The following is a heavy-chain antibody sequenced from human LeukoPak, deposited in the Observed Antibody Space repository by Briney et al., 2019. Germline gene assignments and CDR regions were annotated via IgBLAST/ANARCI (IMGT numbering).Heavy chain of an antibody. D-gene: IGHD3-16*01. CDR3: ARLSYVDYYFDY. CDR2: IYYSGST. Sequence: SSETLSLTCTVSGGSISSYYWSWIRQPPGKGLEWIGYIYYSGSTNYNPSLKSRVTISVDTSKNQFSLKLSSVTAADTAVYYCARLSYVDYYFDYWGQGTLVTVSS. V-gene: IGHV4-59*08. J-gene: IGHJ4*02. CDR1: GGSISSYY.